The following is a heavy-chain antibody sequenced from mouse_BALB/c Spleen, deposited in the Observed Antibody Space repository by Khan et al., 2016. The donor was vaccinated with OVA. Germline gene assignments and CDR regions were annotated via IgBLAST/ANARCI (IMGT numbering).Heavy chain of an antibody. Sequence: EVQLQESGGDVVKPGGSLKLSCAASGFTFSTYGMSWVRQTPDKRLKWVATVSTGGHYTYYPDTVKGRFTISRDNAKDTLYLQMSSLKSEDTAMFYCARLAYFYDSEGFAYWGQGTLVTVSA. V-gene: IGHV5-6*01. CDR1: GFTFSTYG. D-gene: IGHD1-1*01. CDR2: VSTGGHYT. J-gene: IGHJ3*01. CDR3: ARLAYFYDSEGFAY.